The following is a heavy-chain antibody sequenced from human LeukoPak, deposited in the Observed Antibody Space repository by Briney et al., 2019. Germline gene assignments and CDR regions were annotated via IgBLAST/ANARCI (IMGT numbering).Heavy chain of an antibody. CDR2: FSVSGGNK. CDR1: GNTFRTYT. V-gene: IGHV3-23*01. J-gene: IGHJ4*02. CDR3: AKGPRYSED. Sequence: GGPLKLPCAASGNTFRTYTMRWVPQAPGKGLEWVSAFSVSGGNKFYLDSVKGRFTISRDNSKNTLYLQMNSLRADDTAVYYCAKGPRYSEDWGQGTLVTVSS. D-gene: IGHD3-9*01.